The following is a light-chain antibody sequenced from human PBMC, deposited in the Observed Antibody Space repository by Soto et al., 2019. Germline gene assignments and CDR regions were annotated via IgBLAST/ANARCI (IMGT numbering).Light chain of an antibody. V-gene: IGKV1-5*01. CDR1: QSISGS. CDR2: DAS. J-gene: IGKJ1*01. CDR3: QQYNTYKWT. Sequence: DIQMTQSPATLSASIGDRVTITCRASQSISGSLAWYQQKPGRAPKLLIYDASSLERGVPSRFSGSGSGTEFTLTISSLQPYDFGNYYCQQYNTYKWTFGLGTKVEIK.